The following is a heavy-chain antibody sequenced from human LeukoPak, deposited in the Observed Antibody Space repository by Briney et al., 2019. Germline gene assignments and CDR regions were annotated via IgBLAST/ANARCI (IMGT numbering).Heavy chain of an antibody. Sequence: PGGSLRLSCAASGFTFDDYAMHWVRQAPGKGLEWVSGISWNSGSIGYADSVKGRFTISRDNAKNSLYLQMNSLRAEDTALYYCAKDKGSGYDGYYYGMDVWGQGTTVTVSS. CDR2: ISWNSGSI. CDR1: GFTFDDYA. D-gene: IGHD5-12*01. V-gene: IGHV3-9*01. CDR3: AKDKGSGYDGYYYGMDV. J-gene: IGHJ6*02.